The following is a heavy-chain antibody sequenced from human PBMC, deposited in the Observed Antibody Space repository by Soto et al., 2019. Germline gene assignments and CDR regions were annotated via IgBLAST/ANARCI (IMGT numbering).Heavy chain of an antibody. CDR2: VHGGGST. J-gene: IGHJ4*02. V-gene: IGHV3-53*01. CDR1: GFTVSNNH. D-gene: IGHD3-16*01. CDR3: AGRLTTAASLAY. Sequence: VQLVESGGGLIQPGGSLRLSCAASGFTVSNNHMTWVRQAAGKGLELVSFVHGGGSTSYADSVKGRFTISRDNSKNTLYLQMDSLRAEDTAIYYCAGRLTTAASLAYWGRGTRVTVSS.